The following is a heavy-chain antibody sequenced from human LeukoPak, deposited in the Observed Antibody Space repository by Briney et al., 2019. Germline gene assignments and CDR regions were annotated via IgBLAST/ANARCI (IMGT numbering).Heavy chain of an antibody. CDR1: GGTFSSYA. J-gene: IGHJ4*02. Sequence: GASVKVSCKASGGTFSSYAISWVRQAPGQGLEWMGRIIPILGIANYAQKFQGRVTITADKSTSTAYMELSSLRSEDTAMYYCARAYSSGDYFDYWGQGTLVTVSS. V-gene: IGHV1-69*04. CDR2: IIPILGIA. CDR3: ARAYSSGDYFDY. D-gene: IGHD6-19*01.